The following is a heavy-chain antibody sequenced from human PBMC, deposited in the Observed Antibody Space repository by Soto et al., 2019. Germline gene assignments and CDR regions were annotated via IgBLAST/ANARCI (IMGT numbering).Heavy chain of an antibody. CDR1: GYTFTSYD. CDR3: ARLREAGGMFYYYYGMDV. D-gene: IGHD4-17*01. CDR2: MNPNSGNT. V-gene: IGHV1-8*01. J-gene: IGHJ6*02. Sequence: QVQLVQSGAEVKKPGASVEVSCKASGYTFTSYDINWVRQATGQGLEWTGWMNPNSGNTGYAQKIQGRGTMTRNTSRSTAYRELSSLRSEDSAVDYCARLREAGGMFYYYYGMDVWGQGTTVTVSS.